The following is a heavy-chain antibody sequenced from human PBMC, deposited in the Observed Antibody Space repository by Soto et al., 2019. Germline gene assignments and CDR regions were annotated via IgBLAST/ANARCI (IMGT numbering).Heavy chain of an antibody. CDR2: IYYSGST. D-gene: IGHD6-13*01. CDR1: GGSISSIIYY. J-gene: IGHJ5*02. V-gene: IGHV4-39*01. Sequence: SETLSLTCTVSGGSISSIIYYWGWIRQPPGKGLEWIGSIYYSGSTYYNPSLKSRVTISVDTSKNQFSLKLSSVTAADTAVYYCARLESSSSASAPFDPWGQGTLVTVSS. CDR3: ARLESSSSASAPFDP.